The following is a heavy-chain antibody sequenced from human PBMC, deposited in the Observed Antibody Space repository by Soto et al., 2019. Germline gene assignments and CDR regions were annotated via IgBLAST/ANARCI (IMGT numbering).Heavy chain of an antibody. J-gene: IGHJ6*02. CDR2: IYYSGST. V-gene: IGHV4-59*08. Sequence: SETLSLTCTVFGGSISSYYWSWIRQPPGKGLEWIGYIYYSGSTNYNPSLKSRVTISVDTSKNQFSLKLSSVTAADTAVYYCARQGAYYDIFARVYYYYGMDVWGQGTTVTVSS. CDR1: GGSISSYY. CDR3: ARQGAYYDIFARVYYYYGMDV. D-gene: IGHD3-9*01.